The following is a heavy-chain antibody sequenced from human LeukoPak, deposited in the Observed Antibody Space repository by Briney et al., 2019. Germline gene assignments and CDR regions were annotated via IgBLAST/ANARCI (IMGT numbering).Heavy chain of an antibody. Sequence: TGGSLRLSCAASGFTFSSYAMSWVRQAPGKGLEWVSAISGDGGSIYYADSVKGRFTISRDNSKNTLYLQMHSLRVEDTAVYYCARDYPADYWGQGTLVTVSS. J-gene: IGHJ4*02. CDR2: ISGDGGSI. V-gene: IGHV3-23*01. CDR1: GFTFSSYA. CDR3: ARDYPADY.